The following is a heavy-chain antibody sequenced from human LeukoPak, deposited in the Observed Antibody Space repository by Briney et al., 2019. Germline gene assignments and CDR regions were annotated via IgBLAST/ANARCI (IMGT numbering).Heavy chain of an antibody. V-gene: IGHV4-39*01. CDR3: AGHKYYNFWGSFNWFDP. D-gene: IGHD3-3*01. J-gene: IGHJ5*02. CDR1: GASIINNNYY. CDR2: IYHGGST. Sequence: PPETLSLTCFVSGASIINNNYYWAWLRQPPGKGLEWIGSIYHGGSTSYNPSLKSRVTISVDTSKSHFTLKLNSVTAADTAVYSCAGHKYYNFWGSFNWFDPWGQGTLVTVSS.